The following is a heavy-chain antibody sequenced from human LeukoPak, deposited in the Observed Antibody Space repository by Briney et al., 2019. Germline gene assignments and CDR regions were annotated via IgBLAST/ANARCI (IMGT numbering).Heavy chain of an antibody. J-gene: IGHJ4*02. D-gene: IGHD3-22*01. CDR2: ISDSGGST. Sequence: PGGSLRLSCAASGFNFRNSAMSWVRQAPGKGLEWVSTISDSGGSTYYADSVKGRFTISRDNSKNTLYLQMNSLRAEDTAVYCCAKKPSSGYYYIDYWGQGTLVTVPS. CDR1: GFNFRNSA. CDR3: AKKPSSGYYYIDY. V-gene: IGHV3-23*01.